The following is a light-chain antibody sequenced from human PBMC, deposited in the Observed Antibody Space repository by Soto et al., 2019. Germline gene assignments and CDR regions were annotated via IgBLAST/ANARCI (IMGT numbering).Light chain of an antibody. CDR1: SSDVGGYNY. CDR2: EVN. Sequence: QSALTQPASVSGSPGQSITISCTGTSSDVGGYNYVSWYQQHPGKAPKLMIYEVNNRPSGVSNRFSGSKSVNTASLTISGLQAEDEADYYCSSYTSSSTYVFGTGTKLTVL. J-gene: IGLJ1*01. V-gene: IGLV2-14*01. CDR3: SSYTSSSTYV.